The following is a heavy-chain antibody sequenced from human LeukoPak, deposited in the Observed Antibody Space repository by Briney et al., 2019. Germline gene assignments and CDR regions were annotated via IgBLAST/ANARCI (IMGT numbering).Heavy chain of an antibody. D-gene: IGHD2-2*01. CDR2: ISYDGSNK. CDR1: GFSFSSYA. CDR3: ARLPAYCSSTSCYYDY. Sequence: GGSLRLSCAASGFSFSSYAMPWVRQAPGKGLEWVAVISYDGSNKYYADSVKGRFTISRDNSKNTLYLQMNSLRAEDTAVYYCARLPAYCSSTSCYYDYWGQGTLVTVPS. J-gene: IGHJ4*02. V-gene: IGHV3-30-3*01.